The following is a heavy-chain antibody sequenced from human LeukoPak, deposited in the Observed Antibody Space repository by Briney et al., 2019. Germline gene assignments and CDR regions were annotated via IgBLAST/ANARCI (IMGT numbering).Heavy chain of an antibody. CDR3: AIYGSGDY. V-gene: IGHV3-21*01. CDR1: GFTFSSYS. CDR2: ISSSSHYI. J-gene: IGHJ4*02. Sequence: GGSLRLSCAASGFTFSSYSMNWVRQAPGKGLEWVSSISSSSHYIYYADSVKGRFTISRDNAKNSLCLQMNSLRAEDTVVYYCAIYGSGDYWGQGTLVTVSS. D-gene: IGHD3-10*01.